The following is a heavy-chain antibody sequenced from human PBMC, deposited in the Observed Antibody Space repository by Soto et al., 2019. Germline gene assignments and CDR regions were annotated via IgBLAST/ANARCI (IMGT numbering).Heavy chain of an antibody. J-gene: IGHJ4*02. CDR3: ARDRSDYYYDSSGYYYFDY. Sequence: ASVKVSCKASGYTFTSYGISWLRQAPGQGLEWMGWISAYNGNTNYAQKLQGRVTMTTDTSTSTAYMELRSLRSDDTAVYYCARDRSDYYYDSSGYYYFDYWGQGTLVTVSS. V-gene: IGHV1-18*01. CDR1: GYTFTSYG. CDR2: ISAYNGNT. D-gene: IGHD3-22*01.